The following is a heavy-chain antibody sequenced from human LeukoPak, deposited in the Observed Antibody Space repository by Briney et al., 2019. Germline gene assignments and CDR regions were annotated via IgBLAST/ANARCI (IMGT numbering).Heavy chain of an antibody. J-gene: IGHJ3*02. D-gene: IGHD2-21*02. V-gene: IGHV4-59*01. CDR1: GGSISSYY. CDR2: IYYSGST. CDR3: ARSYCGGDCYPPAAFDI. Sequence: SETPSLTCTVSGGSISSYYWSWIRQPPGKGLEWIGYIYYSGSTNYNPSLKSRVTISVDTSKNQFSLKLSSVTAADTAVYYCARSYCGGDCYPPAAFDIWGQGTMVTVSS.